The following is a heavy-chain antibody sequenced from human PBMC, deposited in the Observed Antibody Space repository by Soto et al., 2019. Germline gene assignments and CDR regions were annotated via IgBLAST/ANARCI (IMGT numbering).Heavy chain of an antibody. J-gene: IGHJ5*02. CDR2: IYPGDSDT. Sequence: GESLKISCHGSGYAFSSYWIAWVRQMPGKGLEWMGIIYPGDSDTRYSPSFQGQVTISVDKSITTAYLQWSSLKASDTAMYYCARGYCTATICDPWFDPWGQGTLVTVYS. V-gene: IGHV5-51*01. D-gene: IGHD2-8*02. CDR3: ARGYCTATICDPWFDP. CDR1: GYAFSSYW.